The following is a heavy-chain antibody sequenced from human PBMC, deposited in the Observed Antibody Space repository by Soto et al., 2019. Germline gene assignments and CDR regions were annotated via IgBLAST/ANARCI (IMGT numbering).Heavy chain of an antibody. CDR3: ARESRYCSGGSCYFLPGIDY. D-gene: IGHD2-15*01. V-gene: IGHV1-69*12. CDR2: IIPIFGTA. CDR1: GGTFSSYA. Sequence: QVQLVQSGAEVKKPGSSVKVSCKASGGTFSSYAISWVRQAPGQGLEWMGGIIPIFGTANYAQNFQGRVTVTADESTSSAYVELSRLRSEDTAVYYCARESRYCSGGSCYFLPGIDYWGQGTLGTVST. J-gene: IGHJ4*02.